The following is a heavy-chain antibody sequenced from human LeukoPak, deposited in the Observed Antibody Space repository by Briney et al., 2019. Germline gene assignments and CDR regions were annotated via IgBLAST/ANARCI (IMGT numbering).Heavy chain of an antibody. D-gene: IGHD3-22*01. J-gene: IGHJ3*02. CDR2: ISGSGGST. V-gene: IGHV3-23*01. Sequence: PGGSLRLSCAASGFTLSNYGLSWVRQAPGKGLEWVSGISGSGGSTYYADSVKGRFTISRDNSKNTRYLQMMSLRAEDTAVYYCANLGYYDSSGYYIGSAFDIWGQGTMVTVSS. CDR3: ANLGYYDSSGYYIGSAFDI. CDR1: GFTLSNYG.